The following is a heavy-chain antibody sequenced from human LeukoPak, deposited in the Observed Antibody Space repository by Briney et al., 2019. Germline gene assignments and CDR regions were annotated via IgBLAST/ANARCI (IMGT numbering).Heavy chain of an antibody. D-gene: IGHD3-22*01. CDR2: IYYSGST. J-gene: IGHJ5*02. CDR1: GGSISSSSYY. Sequence: SETLSLTCTVSGGSISSSSYYWGWIRQPPGKGLEWIGSIYYSGSTYYNPSLKSRVTISVDTSKNQFSLKLSSVTAADTAVYYCARRAGDYDSSGYSHDPWFDPWGQGTLVTVSS. V-gene: IGHV4-39*01. CDR3: ARRAGDYDSSGYSHDPWFDP.